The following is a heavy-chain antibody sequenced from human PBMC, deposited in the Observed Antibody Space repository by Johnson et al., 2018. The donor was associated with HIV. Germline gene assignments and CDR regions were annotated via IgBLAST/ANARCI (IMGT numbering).Heavy chain of an antibody. CDR3: ARGFWRQVIPGAFDI. D-gene: IGHD2-21*01. J-gene: IGHJ3*02. Sequence: EVQLVESGGGLIQPGGSLRLSCAASGFTFDDYAMHWVRQAPGKGLEWVSGISWNGAYTGCADSVKGRFTISRDNAKNSLYLQMTSLRAEDTALYYCARGFWRQVIPGAFDIWGQGKMVTVSS. V-gene: IGHV3-20*04. CDR1: GFTFDDYA. CDR2: ISWNGAYT.